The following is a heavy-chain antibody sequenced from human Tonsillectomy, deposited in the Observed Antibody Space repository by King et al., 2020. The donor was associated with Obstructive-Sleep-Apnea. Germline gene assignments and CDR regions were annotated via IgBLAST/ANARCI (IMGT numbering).Heavy chain of an antibody. CDR3: ARGGGHYYYYYGLDV. Sequence: VQLVESGGGLIQPGGSLRLSCAASGFTVSGYWMHWVRQAPGKGLVWCSRINSYGSSTTYAYSVKGRFTISSDNALYLQMNSLRAEDTAVYYCARGGGHYYYYYGLDVWGQGTTVTVSS. CDR2: INSYGSST. J-gene: IGHJ6*02. V-gene: IGHV3-74*01. CDR1: GFTVSGYW. D-gene: IGHD3-16*01.